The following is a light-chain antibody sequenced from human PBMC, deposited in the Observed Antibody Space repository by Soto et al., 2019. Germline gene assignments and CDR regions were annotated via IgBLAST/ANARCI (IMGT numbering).Light chain of an antibody. V-gene: IGKV3-11*01. CDR1: QSVSSY. CDR3: QQRSDWPST. Sequence: EIVLTQSPATLSLSPGERATLSCRASQSVSSYLAWYQQKPGQAPRLLIYDASNRATGIPARFSGSGSGTDLTLTTSSREPGDVAVYYCQQRSDWPSTFCGGTKVQIK. J-gene: IGKJ4*01. CDR2: DAS.